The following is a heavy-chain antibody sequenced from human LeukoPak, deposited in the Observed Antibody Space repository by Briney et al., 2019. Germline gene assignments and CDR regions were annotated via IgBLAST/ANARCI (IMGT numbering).Heavy chain of an antibody. CDR1: GGSISSYY. Sequence: PSETLSLTCTVSGGSISSYYWSWIRQPPGKGLEWIGYIYYSGSTNYNPSLKSRVTISVDTSKNQFSLKLSSVTAADTAVYYCARDCSSSWYGNVNAFDIWGQGTMVTVSS. CDR3: ARDCSSSWYGNVNAFDI. D-gene: IGHD6-13*01. CDR2: IYYSGST. J-gene: IGHJ3*02. V-gene: IGHV4-59*01.